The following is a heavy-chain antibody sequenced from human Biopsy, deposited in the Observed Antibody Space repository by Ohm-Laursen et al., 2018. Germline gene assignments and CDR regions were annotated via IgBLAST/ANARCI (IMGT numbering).Heavy chain of an antibody. CDR1: GGSISNNNYY. J-gene: IGHJ4*02. V-gene: IGHV4-39*07. CDR2: IFYRGST. CDR3: ARGEYSSSIFDH. D-gene: IGHD6-6*01. Sequence: SDTLSLTCPVSGGSISNNNYYWGWIRQPPGKGLEWIGSIFYRGSTHYKPSLKSRVNISVDTSKNQFSLKLNSVTAADTAVYYCARGEYSSSIFDHWGQGTLVTVSS.